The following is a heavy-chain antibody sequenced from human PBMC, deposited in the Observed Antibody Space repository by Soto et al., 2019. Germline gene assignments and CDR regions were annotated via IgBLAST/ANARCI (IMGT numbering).Heavy chain of an antibody. D-gene: IGHD3-22*01. V-gene: IGHV4-39*01. J-gene: IGHJ4*02. CDR2: IYYTGST. Sequence: KPSETLSLTCTVSGGSISSSSYYWGWIRQPPGKGLEWIGSIYYTGSTYYNPSLKSRVTISVDTSKNQFSLKLSSVTAADTAVYYCARNPSSGYYSGDYWGQGTLVTVSS. CDR3: ARNPSSGYYSGDY. CDR1: GGSISSSSYY.